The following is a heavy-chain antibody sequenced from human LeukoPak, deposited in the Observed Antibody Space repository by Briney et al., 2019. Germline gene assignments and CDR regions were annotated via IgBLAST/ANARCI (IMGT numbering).Heavy chain of an antibody. V-gene: IGHV3-30*04. CDR2: IRYDGSKK. CDR3: ARDGINGNYYFDY. D-gene: IGHD4-23*01. Sequence: PGRSLRLSCAASGFTFTNYAMHWVRQAPGKGLEWVAVIRYDGSKKYYADSVKGRFTISRDNSKNLVSLQMNSLSAEDAAVYYCARDGINGNYYFDYWGQGTLVTVSS. CDR1: GFTFTNYA. J-gene: IGHJ4*02.